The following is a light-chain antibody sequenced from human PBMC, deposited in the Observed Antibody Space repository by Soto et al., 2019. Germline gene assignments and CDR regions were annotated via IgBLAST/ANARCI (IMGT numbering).Light chain of an antibody. Sequence: DLQMTQSPSSLSASVGDRVTITCRASQSISSYLNWYQQKPGKAPKLLIYAASSLQSGVPSRFSGSGSGTDFTLTISSLXXEXXXXYYCQQSYSTPGTFGQGTKVEIK. J-gene: IGKJ1*01. V-gene: IGKV1-39*01. CDR1: QSISSY. CDR3: QQSYSTPGT. CDR2: AAS.